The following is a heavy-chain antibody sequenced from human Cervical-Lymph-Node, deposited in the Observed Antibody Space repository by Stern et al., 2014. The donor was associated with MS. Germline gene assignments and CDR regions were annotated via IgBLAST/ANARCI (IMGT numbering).Heavy chain of an antibody. Sequence: VQLVESGGGVVQPGRTLRLSCAASGFTFSVYGMHWVRQAQGKGLEWVALISYDGSNKSYADSVKGRFTIARDNSKDTLYLQMNSLRSEDTAVYYCTKRESDFWSGGFDPCGQGTLVTVSS. CDR3: TKRESDFWSGGFDP. J-gene: IGHJ5*02. D-gene: IGHD3-3*01. CDR2: ISYDGSNK. V-gene: IGHV3-30*18. CDR1: GFTFSVYG.